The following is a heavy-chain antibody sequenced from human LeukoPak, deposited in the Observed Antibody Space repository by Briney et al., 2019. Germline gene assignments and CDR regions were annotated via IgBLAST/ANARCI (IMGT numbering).Heavy chain of an antibody. CDR1: GYTFTSYY. J-gene: IGHJ5*02. CDR3: ARALGDLRVTRYCSGGSCFRWFDP. Sequence: ASVKVSCKASGYTFTSYYMHWVRQAPGQGLEWMGIINPSGGSTSYAQKFQGRVTMTRNTSISTAYMELSSLRSEDTAVYYCARALGDLRVTRYCSGGSCFRWFDPWGQGTLVTVSS. CDR2: INPSGGST. D-gene: IGHD2-15*01. V-gene: IGHV1-46*01.